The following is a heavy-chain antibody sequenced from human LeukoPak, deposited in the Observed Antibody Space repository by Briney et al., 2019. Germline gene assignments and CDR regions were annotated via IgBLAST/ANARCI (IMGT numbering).Heavy chain of an antibody. CDR1: RYTFTDYY. CDR2: IAPHSGGT. J-gene: IGHJ4*02. V-gene: IGHV1-2*02. Sequence: AAVKVSCKASRYTFTDYYINGVRQAPGQGLEWVGWIAPHSGGTNYAQKFRGRITFTSDTSAMTAYMDLSSLRPDDAAVYYCARDPPKYSNWYIKFDIWGQGTLVTVSS. D-gene: IGHD6-13*01. CDR3: ARDPPKYSNWYIKFDI.